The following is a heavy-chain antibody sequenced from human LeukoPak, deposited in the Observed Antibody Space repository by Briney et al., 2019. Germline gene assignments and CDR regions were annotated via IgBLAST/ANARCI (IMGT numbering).Heavy chain of an antibody. Sequence: GGSLRLSCAASGFTFGSFWMSWVRQAPGTGLEWVANIKEDGSEKYYVDSVEGRFTISRDNVKNSLYLQMHSLRAEDSTVYYCARDRLSGSYIDYWGQGTLVTVSS. CDR1: GFTFGSFW. CDR3: ARDRLSGSYIDY. D-gene: IGHD1-26*01. J-gene: IGHJ4*02. CDR2: IKEDGSEK. V-gene: IGHV3-7*01.